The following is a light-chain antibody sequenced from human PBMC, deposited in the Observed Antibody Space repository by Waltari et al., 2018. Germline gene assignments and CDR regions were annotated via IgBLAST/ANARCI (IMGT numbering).Light chain of an antibody. CDR1: QSISRN. V-gene: IGKV3-15*01. Sequence: EVLMTQSPATLSVSPGERATLSCRASQSISRNLAWYQQKPGQAPRLLIYGASTRAPRIPARFSGSGSGTEFTLSISSLQSEDFAVYYCQQYNNWRTFGQGTKLEIK. J-gene: IGKJ2*01. CDR3: QQYNNWRT. CDR2: GAS.